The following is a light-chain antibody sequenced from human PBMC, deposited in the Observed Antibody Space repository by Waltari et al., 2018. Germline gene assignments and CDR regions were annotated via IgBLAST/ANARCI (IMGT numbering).Light chain of an antibody. Sequence: QSALTQPASVSGSPGQSITISCTGTSSDVGSYNFVSWYQQHPGNAPKLMIYEATKRASGVSDRFSGSKAGNTASLTISGLQAEDEADYYCCSYAGSNTWVFGGGTKVTVL. CDR1: SSDVGSYNF. V-gene: IGLV2-23*01. J-gene: IGLJ3*02. CDR3: CSYAGSNTWV. CDR2: EAT.